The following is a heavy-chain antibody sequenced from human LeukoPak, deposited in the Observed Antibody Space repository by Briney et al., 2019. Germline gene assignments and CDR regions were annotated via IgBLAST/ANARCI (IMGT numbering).Heavy chain of an antibody. CDR2: ISYDGSNK. V-gene: IGHV3-30-3*01. J-gene: IGHJ4*02. CDR1: GFTFSSYA. D-gene: IGHD3-22*01. Sequence: GRSLRLSCAASGFTFSSYAMHWVRQAPGKGLEWVAVISYDGSNKYYADSVKGRFTISRDNSKNTLYLQMNSLRAEDTAVYYCAGSITTIVAPDGWGQGTLVTVSS. CDR3: AGSITTIVAPDG.